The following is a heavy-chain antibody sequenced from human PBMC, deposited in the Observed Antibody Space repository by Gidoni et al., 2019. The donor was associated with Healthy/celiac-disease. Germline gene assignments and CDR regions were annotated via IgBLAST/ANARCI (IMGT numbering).Heavy chain of an antibody. D-gene: IGHD3-22*01. J-gene: IGHJ4*02. V-gene: IGHV3-23*01. CDR2: SSGSGGST. Sequence: EVQRLESGGGLVQPGGSMRLSCAASGVTFSSYAMSWVRQAPGKGLEWVSASSGSGGSTYYADSVKGRFTISRDNSQTTLYLQMNSLRAEDTAVYYCAKPISSGYYYFDYWGQGTLFTVSS. CDR1: GVTFSSYA. CDR3: AKPISSGYYYFDY.